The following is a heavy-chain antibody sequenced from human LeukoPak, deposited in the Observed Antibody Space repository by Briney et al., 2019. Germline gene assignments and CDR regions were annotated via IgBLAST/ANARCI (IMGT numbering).Heavy chain of an antibody. CDR2: INSDGSST. V-gene: IGHV3-74*01. Sequence: GGSLRLSCAASGITFSTSWMHWVRQAPGKGLVWVSRINSDGSSTSYADSVKGRFTISRDNAKNTVYLQMNSLRAEDTAVYYCARGVYSGSFFGNWGQGTLVTVSS. CDR1: GITFSTSW. CDR3: ARGVYSGSFFGN. J-gene: IGHJ4*02. D-gene: IGHD1-26*01.